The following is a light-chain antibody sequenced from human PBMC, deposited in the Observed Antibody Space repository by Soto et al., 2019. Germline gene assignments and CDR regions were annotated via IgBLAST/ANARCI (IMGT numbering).Light chain of an antibody. CDR2: GAS. CDR3: QQYGSLIT. CDR1: QSVSSSY. Sequence: EIVFTQSPGTLSLSPGERATLSCRASQSVSSSYLAWYQQKPGQALRLLIYGASSRATGIADRFSGSGSGTDFTLTISRLEPEDFAVYYCQQYGSLITFGQGTRLEIK. V-gene: IGKV3-20*01. J-gene: IGKJ5*01.